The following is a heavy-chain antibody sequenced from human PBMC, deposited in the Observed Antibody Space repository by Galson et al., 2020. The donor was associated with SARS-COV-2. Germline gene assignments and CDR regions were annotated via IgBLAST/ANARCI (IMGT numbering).Heavy chain of an antibody. CDR2: ISHSGST. D-gene: IGHD3-10*01. CDR3: AREFFGESPLYYYYYGMDV. V-gene: IGHV4-34*01. J-gene: IGHJ6*02. Sequence: SETLSLTCAVYGGSFSDFYWTWLRQPPGKGLEYIGQISHSGSTNYNPSLKSRVTISVDTSKNQFSLKVSSVTAADTAVYYCAREFFGESPLYYYYYGMDVWGHGTTVTVSS. CDR1: GGSFSDFY.